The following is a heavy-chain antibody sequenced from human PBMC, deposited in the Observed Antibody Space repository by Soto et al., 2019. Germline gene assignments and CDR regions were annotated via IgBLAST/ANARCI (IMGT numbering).Heavy chain of an antibody. D-gene: IGHD1-26*01. CDR3: ARDGAGMGVTSDY. Sequence: QVQLVQSGAEVKKPGSSVKVSCKASGGTFSSYTINWVRQAPGPGLEWMGGIIPMFGTTDYAEKFQGRVTITADESTSTAYMELTGLRSEDTAFYYCARDGAGMGVTSDYWGQGTLVTVSS. V-gene: IGHV1-69*12. CDR1: GGTFSSYT. CDR2: IIPMFGTT. J-gene: IGHJ4*02.